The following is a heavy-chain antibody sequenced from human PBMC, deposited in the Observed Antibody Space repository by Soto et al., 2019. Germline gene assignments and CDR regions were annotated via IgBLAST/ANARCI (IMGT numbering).Heavy chain of an antibody. Sequence: PLKVDCKGVVCGLSGYIISWVSQKNGQGLEWMGRIIPILGIANYAQKFQGRVTITADKSTSTAYMELSSLRSEDTAVYYYAGSSFTIFVVDTGDGYQYNDSVMDVWGKGTTVTVSS. CDR1: VCGLSGYI. J-gene: IGHJ6*03. V-gene: IGHV1-69*02. D-gene: IGHD3-3*01. CDR3: AGSSFTIFVVDTGDGYQYNDSVMDV. CDR2: IIPILGIA.